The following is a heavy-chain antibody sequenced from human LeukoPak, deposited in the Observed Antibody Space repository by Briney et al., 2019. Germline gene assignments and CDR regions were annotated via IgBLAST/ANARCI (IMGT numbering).Heavy chain of an antibody. D-gene: IGHD3-3*01. V-gene: IGHV1-24*01. CDR3: ARALAAYYDFWSGYSHYGMDV. CDR1: GYTLTELS. CDR2: FDPEDGET. J-gene: IGHJ6*02. Sequence: GASVKVSCKVSGYTLTELSMHWVRQAPGKGLEWMGGFDPEDGETIYAQKFQGRVTMTEDTSTDTAYMELSSLRSEDTAVYYCARALAAYYDFWSGYSHYGMDVWGQGTTVTVSS.